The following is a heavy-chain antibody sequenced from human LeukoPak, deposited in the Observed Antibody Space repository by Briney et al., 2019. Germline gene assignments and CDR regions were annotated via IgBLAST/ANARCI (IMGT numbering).Heavy chain of an antibody. V-gene: IGHV4-59*01. Sequence: SETLSLTCTVSGGSISNYYWSWIRQPPGKGLEWIGYISYSGSTNYNPSLKSRVTISVDTSKNQFSLKLNSVTAADTAVYYCARGLQVGNTGYYFDYWGQGTLVTVSS. J-gene: IGHJ4*02. CDR2: ISYSGST. CDR3: ARGLQVGNTGYYFDY. CDR1: GGSISNYY. D-gene: IGHD1-26*01.